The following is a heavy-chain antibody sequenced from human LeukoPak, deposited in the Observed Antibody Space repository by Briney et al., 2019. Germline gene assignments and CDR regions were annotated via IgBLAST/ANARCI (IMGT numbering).Heavy chain of an antibody. CDR3: TTDPITMVRGADPNNWFDP. J-gene: IGHJ5*02. D-gene: IGHD3-10*01. Sequence: GFPRLSCAASGFTFSNAWMSWVRQAPGKGLEWVGRIKSKTDGGTTDYAAPVKGRFTISRDDSKNTLYLQMNSLKTEDTAVYYCTTDPITMVRGADPNNWFDPWGQGTLVTVSS. V-gene: IGHV3-15*01. CDR1: GFTFSNAW. CDR2: IKSKTDGGTT.